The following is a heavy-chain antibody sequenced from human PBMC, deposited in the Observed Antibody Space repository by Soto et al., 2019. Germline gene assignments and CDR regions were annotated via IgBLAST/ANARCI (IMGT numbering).Heavy chain of an antibody. J-gene: IGHJ1*01. D-gene: IGHD2-15*01. CDR3: SPRNLYRSGCACYRPNGLDS. CDR2: VFPGDSDT. CDR1: GCNFTNYW. Sequence: LKISCKVTGCNFTNYWVAWIRQMPGKGLEWMGIVFPGDSDTRYNPSFQGQVTFSADQSTGTAFLHWTSLKAPDTATYYCSPRNLYRSGCACYRPNGLDSRGQRTSVTVAS. V-gene: IGHV5-51*01.